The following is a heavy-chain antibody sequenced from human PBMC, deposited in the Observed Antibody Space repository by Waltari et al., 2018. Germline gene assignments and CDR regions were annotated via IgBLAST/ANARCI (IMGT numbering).Heavy chain of an antibody. CDR1: GFPFSDHY. CDR3: SRDPRWLDV. CDR2: IGDSGTTI. Sequence: QVQLVESGGGLVKPGGSLRLSGAASGFPFSDHYMSWIRQAPGKGLECISYIGDSGTTITYADSVKGRFTISRDNAKNSLYLQMNSLTAEDTAVYFCSRDPRWLDVWGKGTTVTVSS. D-gene: IGHD5-12*01. V-gene: IGHV3-11*01. J-gene: IGHJ6*03.